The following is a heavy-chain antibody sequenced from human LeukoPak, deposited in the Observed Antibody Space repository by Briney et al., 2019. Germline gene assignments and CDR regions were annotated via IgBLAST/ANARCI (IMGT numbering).Heavy chain of an antibody. J-gene: IGHJ6*02. Sequence: GGSLRLSCAASGFTFDDYAMHWVRQAPGKGLEWVSGISWNSGNINYADSVKGRFTISRDNAENSLYLQMKSLRAEDTALYYCARNLGYCSSSSCYRASYYGMDVWGQGTTVTVSS. CDR3: ARNLGYCSSSSCYRASYYGMDV. D-gene: IGHD2-2*01. CDR2: ISWNSGNI. V-gene: IGHV3-9*01. CDR1: GFTFDDYA.